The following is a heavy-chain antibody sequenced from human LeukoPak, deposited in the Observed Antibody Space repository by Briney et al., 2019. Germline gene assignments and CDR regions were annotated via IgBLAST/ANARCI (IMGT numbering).Heavy chain of an antibody. Sequence: GGSLRLSCATSGFTFSSYAMSWVRQAPGKGLEWVSAISGSGGSTYYADSVKGQFTISRDNSKNTLYLQMNSLRAEDTAVYYCAKVSYGDYVWFDPWGQGTLVTVSS. CDR3: AKVSYGDYVWFDP. CDR2: ISGSGGST. D-gene: IGHD4-17*01. CDR1: GFTFSSYA. V-gene: IGHV3-23*01. J-gene: IGHJ5*02.